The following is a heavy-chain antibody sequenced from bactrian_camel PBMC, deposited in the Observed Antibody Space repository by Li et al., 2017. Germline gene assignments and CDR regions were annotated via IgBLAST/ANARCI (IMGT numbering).Heavy chain of an antibody. V-gene: IGHV3S26*01. CDR2: INSDGST. CDR1: GYTYNHYC. D-gene: IGHD5*01. CDR3: AAHANKWGPSSYEYNF. Sequence: HVQLVESGGGSVKAGGSLTLTCVASGYTYNHYCMGWFRQAPGKEREGVAAINSDGSTSYADAVKGRFTISQDNAKKTLYLQMNSLKPEDTAMYYCAAHANKWGPSSYEYNFWGQGTQVTVS. J-gene: IGHJ4*01.